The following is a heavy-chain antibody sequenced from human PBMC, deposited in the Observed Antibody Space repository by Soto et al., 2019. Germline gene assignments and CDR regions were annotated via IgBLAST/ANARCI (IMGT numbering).Heavy chain of an antibody. Sequence: GASVKVSCKTSGYKFTNYGLTWVRQVAGQGLEWMGRISPHIGGTNYAQKFQGWVTMTRDTSISTAYMELSRLRSDDTAVYYCASPITIFGVVPYYGMDVWGQGTTVTVSS. CDR2: ISPHIGGT. V-gene: IGHV1-2*04. D-gene: IGHD3-3*01. CDR3: ASPITIFGVVPYYGMDV. J-gene: IGHJ6*02. CDR1: GYKFTNYG.